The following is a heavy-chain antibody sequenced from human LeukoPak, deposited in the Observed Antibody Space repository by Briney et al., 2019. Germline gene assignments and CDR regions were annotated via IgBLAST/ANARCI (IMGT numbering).Heavy chain of an antibody. CDR3: AKDFYWAFDY. CDR2: IRYDESDK. V-gene: IGHV3-30*02. CDR1: GFTFSSYG. D-gene: IGHD2-8*02. Sequence: GGSLRLSCAASGFTFSSYGMHWVRQAPGRGLDWVAHIRYDESDKYYADSVKGRFTISRDISKNTVYLQMNSLRVEDTAVYYCAKDFYWAFDYWGQGTLVTVSS. J-gene: IGHJ4*02.